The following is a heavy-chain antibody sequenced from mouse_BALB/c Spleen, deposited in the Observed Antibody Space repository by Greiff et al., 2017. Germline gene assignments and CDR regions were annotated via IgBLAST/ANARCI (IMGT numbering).Heavy chain of an antibody. CDR1: GFSLTSYD. Sequence: VQLVESGPGLVAPSQSLSITCTVSGFSLTSYDISWVRQSPGKGLEWLGVIWSGGSTDYNEAFISRLSISKDNSKSQVFFKMNSLQANDTAIYYCARNAYGYLYYYAMDYWGQGTSVTVSS. J-gene: IGHJ4*01. CDR2: IWSGGST. D-gene: IGHD1-2*01. V-gene: IGHV2-2*02. CDR3: ARNAYGYLYYYAMDY.